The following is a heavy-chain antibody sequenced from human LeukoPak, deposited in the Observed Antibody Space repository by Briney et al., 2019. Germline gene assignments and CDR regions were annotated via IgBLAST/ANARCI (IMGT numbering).Heavy chain of an antibody. CDR3: ARDWYKGLAVFGD. CDR1: GGTFSSYA. J-gene: IGHJ4*02. CDR2: IIPILGIA. D-gene: IGHD1-1*01. Sequence: SVKGSCKASGGTFSSYAISWVRQAPGQGLEWMGRIIPILGIANYAQKFQGRVTITADKSTSTAYMELGSLRSEDTAVYYCARDWYKGLAVFGDWGQGTLVTVSS. V-gene: IGHV1-69*04.